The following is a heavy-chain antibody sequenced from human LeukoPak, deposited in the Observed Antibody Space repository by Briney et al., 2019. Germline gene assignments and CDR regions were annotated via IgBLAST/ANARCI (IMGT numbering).Heavy chain of an antibody. CDR2: IYYSGST. CDR1: GGSISSYY. Sequence: SETLSLTCTVSGGSISSYYWSWIRQPPGKGLEWIGSIYYSGSTYYNPSLKSRVTISVDTSKNQFSLKLSSVTAADTAVYYCARLVGGSFLFDYWGQGTLVTVSS. CDR3: ARLVGGSFLFDY. D-gene: IGHD1-26*01. J-gene: IGHJ4*02. V-gene: IGHV4-59*08.